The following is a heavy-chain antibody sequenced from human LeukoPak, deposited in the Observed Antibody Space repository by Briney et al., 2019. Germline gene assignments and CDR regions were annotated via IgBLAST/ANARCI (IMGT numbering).Heavy chain of an antibody. D-gene: IGHD2-15*01. CDR2: ISAYNGNT. CDR1: GYTFTSYG. V-gene: IGHV1-18*01. Sequence: GASVKVSCKASGYTFTSYGISWVRRAPGQGLEWMGWISAYNGNTNYAQKLQGRVTMTTDTSTSTAYMELRSLRSDDTAVYYCARSGGYCSGGSCYQLDWFDPWGQGTLVTASS. J-gene: IGHJ5*02. CDR3: ARSGGYCSGGSCYQLDWFDP.